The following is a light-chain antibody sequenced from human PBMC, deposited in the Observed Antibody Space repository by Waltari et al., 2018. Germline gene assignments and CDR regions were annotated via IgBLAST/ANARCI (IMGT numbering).Light chain of an antibody. J-gene: IGLJ1*01. V-gene: IGLV2-11*02. CDR1: SSDVSGYNY. Sequence: QSALTQPRSVSGSPGQSGTISCTGTSSDVSGYNYVSWYQQHPGKAPKLMIYDVSKRPSGFPDRFSGSKSGNTASLTISGLQAEDEADYYCCSYAGSYTYAFGTGTKVTVL. CDR3: CSYAGSYTYA. CDR2: DVS.